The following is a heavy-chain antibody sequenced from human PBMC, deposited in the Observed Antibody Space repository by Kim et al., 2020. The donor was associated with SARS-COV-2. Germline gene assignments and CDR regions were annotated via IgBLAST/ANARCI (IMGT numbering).Heavy chain of an antibody. V-gene: IGHV3-33*06. D-gene: IGHD2-2*01. CDR3: AKDLNRYCSSTSCYAMVY. J-gene: IGHJ4*02. CDR2: IWYDGSNK. CDR1: GFTFSSYA. Sequence: GGSLRLSCAASGFTFSSYAMHWVRQAPGKGLEWVAVIWYDGSNKYYADSVKGRFTISRDNSKNTLYLQMNSLRAEDTAVYYCAKDLNRYCSSTSCYAMVYWGQGTLVTVSS.